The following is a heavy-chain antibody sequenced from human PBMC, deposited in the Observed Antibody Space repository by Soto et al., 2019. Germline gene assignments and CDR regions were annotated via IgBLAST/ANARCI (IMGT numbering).Heavy chain of an antibody. Sequence: VSVKVSCKVSGYTLTELSMHWVRQAPGKGLEWMGGFDPEDGETIYAQKFQGRVTMTEDTSTDTAYMELSSLRSEDTAVYYCALTVTTSSNFDYWGQGTLVTVSS. V-gene: IGHV1-24*01. D-gene: IGHD4-17*01. CDR3: ALTVTTSSNFDY. J-gene: IGHJ4*02. CDR2: FDPEDGET. CDR1: GYTLTELS.